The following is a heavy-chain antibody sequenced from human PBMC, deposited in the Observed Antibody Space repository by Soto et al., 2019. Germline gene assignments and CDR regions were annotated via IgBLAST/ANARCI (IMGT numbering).Heavy chain of an antibody. CDR1: GGTFSSYT. J-gene: IGHJ4*02. CDR2: IIPILGIA. Sequence: QVQLVQSGAEVKKPGSSVKVSCKASGGTFSSYTISWVRQAPGQGLEWMGRIIPILGIANYAQKFQGRVTITADKSTSTANMELSSLRAEDTAVYYCARGTYYGSGSNYWGQGNLVTVSS. D-gene: IGHD3-10*01. CDR3: ARGTYYGSGSNY. V-gene: IGHV1-69*02.